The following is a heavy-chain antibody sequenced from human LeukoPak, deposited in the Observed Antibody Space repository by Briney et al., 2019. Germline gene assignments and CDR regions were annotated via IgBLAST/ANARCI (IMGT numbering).Heavy chain of an antibody. D-gene: IGHD5-12*01. J-gene: IGHJ6*04. CDR3: ASGYAPATDYYYYVMDV. Sequence: PGGSLRLSCAASGFTFSDYYMSWIRQAPGKGLEWVSYISSSSSYTNYADSVKGRFTISRDNAKNSLYLQMNSLRAEDTAVYYCASGYAPATDYYYYVMDVWGKGTTVTVSS. CDR1: GFTFSDYY. CDR2: ISSSSSYT. V-gene: IGHV3-11*06.